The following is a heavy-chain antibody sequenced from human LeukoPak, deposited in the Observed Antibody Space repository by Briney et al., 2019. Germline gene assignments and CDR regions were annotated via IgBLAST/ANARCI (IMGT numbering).Heavy chain of an antibody. Sequence: SETLSLTCAVYGGSFSGYYWSWIRQPPGKGLEWIGSIYHSGSTYYNPSLKSRVTISVDTSKNQFSLKLSSVTAADTAVYYCARRRIAAAGEFDYWGQGTLVTVSS. V-gene: IGHV4-34*01. D-gene: IGHD6-13*01. CDR1: GGSFSGYY. CDR3: ARRRIAAAGEFDY. J-gene: IGHJ4*02. CDR2: IYHSGST.